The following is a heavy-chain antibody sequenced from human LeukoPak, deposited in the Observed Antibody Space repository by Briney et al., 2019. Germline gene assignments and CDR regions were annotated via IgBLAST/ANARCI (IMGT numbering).Heavy chain of an antibody. CDR3: ARDSYDYVWGSSNFDY. D-gene: IGHD3-16*01. V-gene: IGHV4-61*02. CDR1: GGSISSGSYC. CDR2: FYPCEST. J-gene: IGHJ4*02. Sequence: SETLSLTCTVSGGSISSGSYCWSWLRPRAGQGLEWVGRFYPCESTDYNPSLKSRVPISVDTSKNQFSLKLSSGTAADTAVYYCARDSYDYVWGSSNFDYWGQGTLVTVSS.